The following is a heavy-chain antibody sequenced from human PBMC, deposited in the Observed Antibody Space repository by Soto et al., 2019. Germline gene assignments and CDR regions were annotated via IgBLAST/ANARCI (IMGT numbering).Heavy chain of an antibody. D-gene: IGHD2-15*01. J-gene: IGHJ4*02. CDR1: GFTFSSYG. CDR2: IWYDGSNK. CDR3: ARGSVVVVVAAPEPAVDY. Sequence: GGSLRLSCAASGFTFSSYGMHWVRQAPGKGLEWVAVIWYDGSNKYYADSVKGRFTISRDNSKNTLYLQMNSLRAEDTAVYYCARGSVVVVVAAPEPAVDYWGQGTLVTVSS. V-gene: IGHV3-33*01.